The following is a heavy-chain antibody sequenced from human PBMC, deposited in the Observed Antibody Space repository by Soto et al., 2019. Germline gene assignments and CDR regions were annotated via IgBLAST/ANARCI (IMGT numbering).Heavy chain of an antibody. Sequence: RXSVKVSCTASGYHFTAFSRHWLRQAPGQRLEWMGWSNAANGDTTYSHKFQARVTITTDKSARTDFMELSSLTSEDTAVYYCARSRGNSRLFYFDLWGQGTLVTVSS. CDR1: GYHFTAFS. J-gene: IGHJ4*02. CDR2: SNAANGDT. CDR3: ARSRGNSRLFYFDL. D-gene: IGHD4-4*01. V-gene: IGHV1-3*01.